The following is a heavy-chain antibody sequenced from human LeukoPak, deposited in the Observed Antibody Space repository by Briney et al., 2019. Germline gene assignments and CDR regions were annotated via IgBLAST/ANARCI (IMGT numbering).Heavy chain of an antibody. CDR2: ISGSGGIT. CDR3: AKEYCSGTSCYQVNY. J-gene: IGHJ4*02. CDR1: GFTFSSSA. D-gene: IGHD2-2*01. Sequence: GGSLRLSCAVSGFTFSSSAMSWVRQAPGKGLEWVSAISGSGGITYYADSVKGRFTISRDNSKNTLYLQMNSLRAEDTAVYYCAKEYCSGTSCYQVNYWGQGTLVTVSS. V-gene: IGHV3-23*01.